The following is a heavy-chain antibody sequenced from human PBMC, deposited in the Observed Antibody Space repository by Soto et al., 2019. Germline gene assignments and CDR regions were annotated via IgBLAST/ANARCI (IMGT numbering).Heavy chain of an antibody. Sequence: GGALRLSCAASGFTLSDYNMNWIRQAPGKGLEWVSHISSTGGTTFYADSVTGRFTISRDNSKNTLYLQMNSLRVEDTAMYYCVRENYYYGMDVWGQGTAVTVSS. J-gene: IGHJ6*02. CDR2: ISSTGGTT. V-gene: IGHV3-11*04. CDR1: GFTLSDYN. CDR3: VRENYYYGMDV.